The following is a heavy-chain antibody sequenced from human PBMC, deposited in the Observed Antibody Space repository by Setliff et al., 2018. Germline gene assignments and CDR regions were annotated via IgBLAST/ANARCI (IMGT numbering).Heavy chain of an antibody. Sequence: SVKVSCKASGGTFSSYAISWVRQAPGQGLEWMGGIIPIFGTANYAQKFQGRVTITTDESTSTAYMELSSLRSEDTAVYYRAREDCSSTSCYVKWGQGTLVTVSS. CDR3: AREDCSSTSCYVK. CDR2: IIPIFGTA. V-gene: IGHV1-69*05. D-gene: IGHD2-2*01. CDR1: GGTFSSYA. J-gene: IGHJ4*02.